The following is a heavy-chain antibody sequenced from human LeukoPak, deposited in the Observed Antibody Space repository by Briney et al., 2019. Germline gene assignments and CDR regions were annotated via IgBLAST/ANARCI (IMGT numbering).Heavy chain of an antibody. D-gene: IGHD3-16*01. J-gene: IGHJ6*03. V-gene: IGHV3-23*01. CDR2: ISGSGGST. CDR3: ARDYEPYYYYYMDA. CDR1: GFTFSSYG. Sequence: GGSLRLSCAASGFTFSSYGMSWVRQAPGKGLEWVSAISGSGGSTYYADSVKGRFTISRDNAKNSLYLQMNSLRAEDTAVYYCARDYEPYYYYYMDAWGKGTTVTVSS.